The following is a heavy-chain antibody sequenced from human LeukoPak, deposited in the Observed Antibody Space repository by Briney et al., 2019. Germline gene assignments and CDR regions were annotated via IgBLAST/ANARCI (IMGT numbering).Heavy chain of an antibody. D-gene: IGHD3-22*01. CDR2: IYSGGST. CDR3: ARVGNFDSSAYPSPLYYFDY. CDR1: GFTVSSNY. V-gene: IGHV3-66*02. J-gene: IGHJ4*02. Sequence: GGSLRLSCAASGFTVSSNYMSWVRQAPGKGLEWVSVIYSGGSTYYADSVKGRFTISRDNSKNTLYLQMNSLRAEDTAVYYCARVGNFDSSAYPSPLYYFDYWGQGTLVTVSS.